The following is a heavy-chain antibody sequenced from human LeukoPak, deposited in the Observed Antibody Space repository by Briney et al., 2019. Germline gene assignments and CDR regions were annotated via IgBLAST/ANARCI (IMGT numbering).Heavy chain of an antibody. CDR2: INPSGGST. CDR3: AADTYYDFWSGPIWAFDI. J-gene: IGHJ3*02. V-gene: IGHV1-46*01. Sequence: ASVKVSCKASGYTFTSYYMHWVRQAPGQGLEWMGIINPSGGSTSYAQKFQGRVTMTRDTSTSTVYMELSSLRSEDTAVYYCAADTYYDFWSGPIWAFDIWGQGTMVAVSS. CDR1: GYTFTSYY. D-gene: IGHD3-3*01.